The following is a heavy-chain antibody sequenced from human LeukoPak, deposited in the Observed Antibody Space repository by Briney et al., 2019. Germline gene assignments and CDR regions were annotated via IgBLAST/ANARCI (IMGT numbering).Heavy chain of an antibody. J-gene: IGHJ3*02. CDR3: ARSIIVVVAAGALDI. CDR2: IYHSGNT. CDR1: GDSISSYY. V-gene: IGHV4-59*08. D-gene: IGHD2-21*02. Sequence: SETLSLTCTVSGDSISSYYWSWIRQPPGKGLEWIGYIYHSGNTNSNPSLKSRVTISVDTTKNQFSLKLGSVTAADTAVYYCARSIIVVVAAGALDIWGQGTMVTASS.